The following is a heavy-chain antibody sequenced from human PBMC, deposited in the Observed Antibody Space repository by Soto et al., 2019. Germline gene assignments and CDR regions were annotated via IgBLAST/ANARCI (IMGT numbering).Heavy chain of an antibody. CDR1: GFIFRNYE. D-gene: IGHD3-16*01. J-gene: IGHJ6*02. Sequence: EVQLVESGGGLVQPGGSLRLSCAASGFIFRNYEMNWVRQAPGKGLEWISYISNSGATIFYADSVKGRFTISRDNAQKSLHLQMNSLRTEDTAVYYCLVRRYGVDPPLSYYHYGLDVWGPGTTVTVSS. V-gene: IGHV3-48*03. CDR2: ISNSGATI. CDR3: LVRRYGVDPPLSYYHYGLDV.